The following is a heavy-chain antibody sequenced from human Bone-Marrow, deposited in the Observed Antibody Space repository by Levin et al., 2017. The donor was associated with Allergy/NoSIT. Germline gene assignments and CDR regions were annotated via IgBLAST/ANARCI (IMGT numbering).Heavy chain of an antibody. CDR1: GGTFSSYA. D-gene: IGHD6-19*01. V-gene: IGHV1-69*13. CDR3: ARDGAVAGFRDAFDI. Sequence: SVKVSCKASGGTFSSYAISWVRQAPGQGLEWMGGIIPIFGTANYAQKFQGRVTITADESTSTAYMELSSLRSEDTAVYYCARDGAVAGFRDAFDIWGQGTMVTVSS. CDR2: IIPIFGTA. J-gene: IGHJ3*02.